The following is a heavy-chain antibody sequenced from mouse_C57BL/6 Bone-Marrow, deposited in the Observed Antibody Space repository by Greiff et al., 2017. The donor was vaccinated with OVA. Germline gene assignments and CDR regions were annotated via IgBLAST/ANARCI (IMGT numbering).Heavy chain of an antibody. V-gene: IGHV1-69*01. CDR1: GYTFTSSW. J-gene: IGHJ4*01. CDR2: IDPSDSYT. Sequence: QVHVKQPGAELVMPGASVKLSCKASGYTFTSSWMHWVKQRPGQGLEWIGEIDPSDSYTNYNQKFKGKSTLTVDKSSSTAYMQLSSLTSEDSAVYYCARGPDWGQGTSVTVSS. CDR3: ARGPD.